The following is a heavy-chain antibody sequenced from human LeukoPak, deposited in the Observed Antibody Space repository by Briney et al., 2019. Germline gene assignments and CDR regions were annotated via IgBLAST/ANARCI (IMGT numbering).Heavy chain of an antibody. CDR2: LSGDSDTI. CDR1: GFTFTDYY. CDR3: ARGGAHGMDV. V-gene: IGHV3-11*01. D-gene: IGHD1-26*01. Sequence: GGSLRLFCAASGFTFTDYYMTWIRQAPGKGLEWVSYLSGDSDTIDYADAVRGRFTISRDNAKDSVYLQMNSLRAEDTAPYYCARGGAHGMDVWGQGTTVTVS. J-gene: IGHJ6*02.